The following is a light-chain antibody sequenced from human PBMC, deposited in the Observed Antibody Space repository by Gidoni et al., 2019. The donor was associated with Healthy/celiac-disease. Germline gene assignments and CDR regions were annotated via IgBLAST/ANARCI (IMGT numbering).Light chain of an antibody. CDR2: AAS. V-gene: IGKV1-39*01. Sequence: DIQMTQSPSSLSASVGARVTITCRASQSISSYLNWYQQKPGKAPKLLIYAASSLQSGVPSRFSGSGSGTDFTLTISSLQPEDFATYYCQQSYSTSWPFXXXTKVEIK. J-gene: IGKJ1*01. CDR1: QSISSY. CDR3: QQSYSTSWP.